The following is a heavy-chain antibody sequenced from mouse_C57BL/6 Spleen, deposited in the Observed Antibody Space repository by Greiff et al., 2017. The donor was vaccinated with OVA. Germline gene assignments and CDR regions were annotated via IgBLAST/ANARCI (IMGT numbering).Heavy chain of an antibody. V-gene: IGHV3-6*01. J-gene: IGHJ2*01. D-gene: IGHD1-1*01. CDR3: ARVAVGYYFDY. CDR2: ISYDGSN. Sequence: DVQLQESGPGLVKPSQSLSLTCSVTGYSITSGYYWNWIRQFPGNKLEWMGYISYDGSNNYNPSLKNRISITRDTSKNQFFLKLNSVTTEDTATYYCARVAVGYYFDYWGQGTTLTVSS. CDR1: GYSITSGYY.